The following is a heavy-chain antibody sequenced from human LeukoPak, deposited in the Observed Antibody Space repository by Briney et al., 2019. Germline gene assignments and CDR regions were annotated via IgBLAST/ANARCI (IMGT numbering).Heavy chain of an antibody. J-gene: IGHJ4*02. V-gene: IGHV3-30*02. CDR1: GFTFSSYG. CDR3: AKSLSALPAALDY. D-gene: IGHD2-2*01. CDR2: IRYDGSNK. Sequence: GGSLRLSCAASGFTFSSYGMHWVRQAPGKGLDGVAFIRYDGSNKYYADSVKGRFTISRDNSKNTLYLQMNSLRAEDTAVYYCAKSLSALPAALDYWGQGTLVTVSS.